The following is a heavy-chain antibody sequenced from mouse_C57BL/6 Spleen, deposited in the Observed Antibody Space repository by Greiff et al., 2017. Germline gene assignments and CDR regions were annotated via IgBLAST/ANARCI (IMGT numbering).Heavy chain of an antibody. CDR2: IYPGSGST. CDR1: GYTFTSYW. V-gene: IGHV1-55*01. D-gene: IGHD2-4*01. J-gene: IGHJ1*03. Sequence: QVQLKQPGAELVKPGASVKMSCKASGYTFTSYWITWVKQRPGQGLEWIGDIYPGSGSTNYNEKFKSKATLTVDTSSSTAYMQLSSLTSEDSAVYYCARSGGYDYDIGYFDVWGTGTTVTVSS. CDR3: ARSGGYDYDIGYFDV.